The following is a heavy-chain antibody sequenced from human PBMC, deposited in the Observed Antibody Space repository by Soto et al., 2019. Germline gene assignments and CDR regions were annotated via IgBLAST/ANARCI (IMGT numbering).Heavy chain of an antibody. CDR2: ISRSGGST. CDR3: ASLLLGYCSSTSCYAGSPFDI. V-gene: IGHV3-23*01. D-gene: IGHD2-2*01. CDR1: GFTFSSYA. J-gene: IGHJ3*02. Sequence: EVQLLESGGGLVQPGGSLRLSCAASGFTFSSYAMSWVRQAPGKGLEWVSAISRSGGSTYYADSVKGRFTISRDNSKNTLYLQMNSLRAEDTAVYYCASLLLGYCSSTSCYAGSPFDIWGQGTMVTVSS.